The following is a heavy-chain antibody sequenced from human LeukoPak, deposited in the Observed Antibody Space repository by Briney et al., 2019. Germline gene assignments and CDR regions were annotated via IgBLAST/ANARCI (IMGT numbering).Heavy chain of an antibody. CDR1: GFTFSNYW. J-gene: IGHJ4*02. CDR2: IKKDGSEK. V-gene: IGHV3-7*01. Sequence: GGSLRPSCAASGFTFSNYWMNWVRQSPGKGLEWVANIKKDGSEKYCVDSVKGRFTISRDNARNSLYLQMNSLRAEDTAVYYCAGGRGFLCDLWGQGTLVTVSS. CDR3: AGGRGFLCDL.